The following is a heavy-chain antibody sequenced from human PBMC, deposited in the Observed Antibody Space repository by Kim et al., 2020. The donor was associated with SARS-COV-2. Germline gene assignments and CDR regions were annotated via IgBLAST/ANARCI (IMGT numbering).Heavy chain of an antibody. CDR1: GFTFSSYA. Sequence: GGSLRLSCSASGFTFSSYAMHWVRQAPGKGLEYVSAISSNGGSTYYADSVKGRFTISRDNSKNTLYLQMSSLRAEDTAVYYCVKERYYYDSSGYHYWGQRTLVTVSS. CDR2: ISSNGGST. CDR3: VKERYYYDSSGYHY. V-gene: IGHV3-64D*09. J-gene: IGHJ4*02. D-gene: IGHD3-22*01.